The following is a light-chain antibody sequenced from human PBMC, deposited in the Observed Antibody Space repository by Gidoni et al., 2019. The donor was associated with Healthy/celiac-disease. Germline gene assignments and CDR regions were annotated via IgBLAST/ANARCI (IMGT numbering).Light chain of an antibody. V-gene: IGKV3-20*01. CDR1: QSVSSSY. CDR2: GAS. Sequence: ELVLTQSPGTLSLSPGERATLSCRASQSVSSSYLAWYQQKPGQAPRLLIYGASSRATGIPDRFSGSGSGTDFTLTISRLEPEDFAVYYCQQYGSSHTFGGGTKVEIK. J-gene: IGKJ4*01. CDR3: QQYGSSHT.